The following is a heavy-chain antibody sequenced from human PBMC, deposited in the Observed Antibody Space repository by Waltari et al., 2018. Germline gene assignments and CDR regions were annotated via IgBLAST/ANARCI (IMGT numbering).Heavy chain of an antibody. CDR1: GGTFSSYA. J-gene: IGHJ3*02. Sequence: QVQLVQSGAEVKKPGSSVKVSCKASGGTFSSYAISWVRQAPGQGLEWMGGIIPIFGTANYAQKFQGRVTITTDESTSTAYMELSSLRSEDTAVYYCASDQLKGDFWSGHYAFDIWGQGTMVTVSS. CDR3: ASDQLKGDFWSGHYAFDI. D-gene: IGHD3-3*01. V-gene: IGHV1-69*05. CDR2: IIPIFGTA.